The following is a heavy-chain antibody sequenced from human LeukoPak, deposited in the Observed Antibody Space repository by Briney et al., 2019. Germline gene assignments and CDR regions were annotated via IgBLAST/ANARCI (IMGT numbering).Heavy chain of an antibody. D-gene: IGHD6-19*01. CDR2: ITDDSETM. CDR3: VARGGWARFDY. V-gene: IGHV3-48*04. CDR1: GFTFDTYS. Sequence: GGSLRLSCVASGFTFDTYSMNWIRQAPGKGLEWTSYITDDSETMYYADSVKGRFTISRDNAKNALYLQMNSLRGEDTAVYYCVARGGWARFDYWGQGTLVTVSS. J-gene: IGHJ4*02.